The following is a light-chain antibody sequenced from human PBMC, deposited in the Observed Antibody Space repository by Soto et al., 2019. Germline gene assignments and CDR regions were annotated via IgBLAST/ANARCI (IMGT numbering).Light chain of an antibody. CDR2: EVT. CDR3: SSYTRSSTHWV. V-gene: IGLV2-14*01. Sequence: QSALTQPASVSGSPGQSITISCTGTSSDVCGYNYVSWYQQHPGKAPKLMIYEVTNRPSGGSNRFSGSKSGNTASLTISGLQAEDEADYYCSSYTRSSTHWVFGGGTKVTVL. CDR1: SSDVCGYNY. J-gene: IGLJ3*02.